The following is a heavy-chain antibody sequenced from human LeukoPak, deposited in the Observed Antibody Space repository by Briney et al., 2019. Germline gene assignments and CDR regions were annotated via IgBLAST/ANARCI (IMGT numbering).Heavy chain of an antibody. D-gene: IGHD4-11*01. J-gene: IGHJ6*02. V-gene: IGHV4-30-4*01. CDR3: ARGLTVTAEKVYYYYGMDV. CDR2: IYYSGST. Sequence: SETLSLTCTVSGGSISSGDYYWSWIRQPPGKGLEWIGYIYYSGSTYYNPSLKSRVTISVDTSKNQFSLKLSSVTAADTAVYYCARGLTVTAEKVYYYYGMDVWGQGTTVTVSS. CDR1: GGSISSGDYY.